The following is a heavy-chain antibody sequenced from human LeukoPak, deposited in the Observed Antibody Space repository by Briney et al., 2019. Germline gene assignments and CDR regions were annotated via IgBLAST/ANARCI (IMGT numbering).Heavy chain of an antibody. D-gene: IGHD2-2*01. CDR2: INGGSSYT. CDR1: GFTFSDYY. Sequence: GGSLRLSCAASGFTFSDYYMSWIRQAPGKGLEWVSYINGGSSYTNYADSVRGRFTISRDNAQNSLYLQMNSLRAEDTAMYYCARTLRDLCSFDYWGQGTPVTVSS. CDR3: ARTLRDLCSFDY. V-gene: IGHV3-11*03. J-gene: IGHJ4*02.